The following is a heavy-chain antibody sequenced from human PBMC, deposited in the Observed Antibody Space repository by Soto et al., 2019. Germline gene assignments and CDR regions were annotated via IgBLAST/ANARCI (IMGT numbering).Heavy chain of an antibody. J-gene: IGHJ5*02. CDR3: GKVAASGYYTVDR. D-gene: IGHD3-22*01. Sequence: EVQLVESGGMLVQPGGSLRLSCAASGLTLSTSSMNWVRQAPGKGLEWLSYIRRHTSVTAYADSVKGRFTISRDSAKNSLYLPMDGLRVEDPAVYYCGKVAASGYYTVDRWGQGTLVTVSS. CDR1: GLTLSTSS. V-gene: IGHV3-48*01. CDR2: IRRHTSVT.